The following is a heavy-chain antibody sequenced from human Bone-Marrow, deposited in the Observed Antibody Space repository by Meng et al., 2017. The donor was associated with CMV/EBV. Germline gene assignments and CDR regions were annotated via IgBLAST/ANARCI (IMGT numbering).Heavy chain of an antibody. V-gene: IGHV3-15*01. CDR1: GFTFSNPW. J-gene: IGHJ4*02. Sequence: GESLKISCAASGFTFSNPWMSWVRQAPGKGLEWVGRIKSKTDGGTTDYAAPVKGRFTISRDDSKNTLNLQMNSLKTEDTAVYYCTTESTRTGTAAIVVVAAAPFDYWGQGTLVTVSS. D-gene: IGHD2-2*01. CDR3: TTESTRTGTAAIVVVAAAPFDY. CDR2: IKSKTDGGTT.